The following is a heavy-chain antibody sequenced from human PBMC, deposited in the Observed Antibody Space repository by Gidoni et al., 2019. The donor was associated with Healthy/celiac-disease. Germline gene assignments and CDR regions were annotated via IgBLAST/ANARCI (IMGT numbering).Heavy chain of an antibody. V-gene: IGHV3-49*04. CDR2: IRSKAYGGTT. Sequence: EVQLVESGGGLVQPGRSLRLSCTASGFTFGDYAMSWVRQAPGKGLEWVGFIRSKAYGGTTEYAASVKGRFTISRDDSKSIAYLQMNSLKTEDTAVYYCTRSYGDYGPFDYWGQGTLVTVSS. CDR3: TRSYGDYGPFDY. J-gene: IGHJ4*02. CDR1: GFTFGDYA. D-gene: IGHD4-17*01.